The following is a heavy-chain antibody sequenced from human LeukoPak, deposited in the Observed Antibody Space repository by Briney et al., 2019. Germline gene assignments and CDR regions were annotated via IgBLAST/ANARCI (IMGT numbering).Heavy chain of an antibody. J-gene: IGHJ4*02. CDR3: GRDLPTVTSIDY. V-gene: IGHV3-30*02. Sequence: QTGGSLRLSCSASGFTLSDYVMHWVRQAPGKGLEWVAFLHYDGIKKYYAASVKGRFTISRDNAKNSLYLQMNSLRAEDTAVYYCGRDLPTVTSIDYWGQGTLVTVSS. CDR1: GFTLSDYV. D-gene: IGHD4-17*01. CDR2: LHYDGIKK.